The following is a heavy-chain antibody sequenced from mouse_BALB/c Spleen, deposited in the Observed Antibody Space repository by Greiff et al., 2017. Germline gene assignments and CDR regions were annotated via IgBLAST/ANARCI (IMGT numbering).Heavy chain of an antibody. CDR2: ISSGSSTI. J-gene: IGHJ4*01. V-gene: IGHV5-17*02. CDR1: GFTFSSFG. Sequence: EVHLVESGGGLVQPGGSRKLSCAASGFTFSSFGMHWVRQAPEKGLEWVAYISSGSSTIYYADTVKGRFTISRDNPKNTLFLQMTSLRSEDTAMYYCASQGRSYAMDYWGQGTSVTVSS. CDR3: ASQGRSYAMDY.